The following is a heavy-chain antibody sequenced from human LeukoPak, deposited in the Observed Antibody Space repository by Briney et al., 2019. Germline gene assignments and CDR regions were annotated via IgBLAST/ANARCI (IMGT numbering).Heavy chain of an antibody. Sequence: PGGSLRLSCAASGFTFSSYAMSWVRQAPGKGLEWVSAISGSGGSKYYADSVKGRFTISRDNSKNTLYLQMNSLRAEDTAVYYCAKDLYYYDSSGYLEAFDIWGQGTMVTVSS. CDR3: AKDLYYYDSSGYLEAFDI. D-gene: IGHD3-22*01. CDR1: GFTFSSYA. J-gene: IGHJ3*02. CDR2: ISGSGGSK. V-gene: IGHV3-23*01.